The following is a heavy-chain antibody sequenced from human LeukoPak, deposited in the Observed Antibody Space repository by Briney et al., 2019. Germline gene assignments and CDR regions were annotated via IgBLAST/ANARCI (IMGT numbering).Heavy chain of an antibody. CDR1: GFTFSSYA. D-gene: IGHD6-19*01. CDR3: ARDLHRYSSGWYRGLYYYGMDV. J-gene: IGHJ6*02. CDR2: ISYDGSNK. Sequence: PGRSLRLSCAASGFTFSSYAMHWVRQAPGKGLEWVAVISYDGSNKYYADSVKGRFTISRDNSKNTLYLQMNSLRAEDTAVYYCARDLHRYSSGWYRGLYYYGMDVWGRGTTVTVSS. V-gene: IGHV3-30-3*01.